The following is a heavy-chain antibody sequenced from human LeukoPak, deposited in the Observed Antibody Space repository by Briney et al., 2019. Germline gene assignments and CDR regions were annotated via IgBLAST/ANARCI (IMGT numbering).Heavy chain of an antibody. V-gene: IGHV5-51*01. D-gene: IGHD5-12*01. J-gene: IGHJ4*02. CDR2: IYPGDSDT. CDR1: GYSFTSYW. CDR3: ARLWGRGYSGYDLDY. Sequence: GESLKISCKGSGYSFTSYWIGWVRQMPGKGLEWMGIIYPGDSDTRYSPSFQGQVTISADKSISTAYLQWSSLKASDTAMYYCARLWGRGYSGYDLDYWGQGTLVTVSS.